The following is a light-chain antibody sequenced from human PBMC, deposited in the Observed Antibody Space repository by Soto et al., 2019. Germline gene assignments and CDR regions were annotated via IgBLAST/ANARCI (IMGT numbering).Light chain of an antibody. J-gene: IGKJ2*01. V-gene: IGKV1-5*01. Sequence: DIQMTQSPSTLAASIGDRVTITCRASQSISSWLAWYQQKPGEAPKVLIYDASSLESGVPSRFSGSGSGTEFTLTISSLQPYDFTTYYCQQYNSYPYTFGQGTKLEIK. CDR2: DAS. CDR1: QSISSW. CDR3: QQYNSYPYT.